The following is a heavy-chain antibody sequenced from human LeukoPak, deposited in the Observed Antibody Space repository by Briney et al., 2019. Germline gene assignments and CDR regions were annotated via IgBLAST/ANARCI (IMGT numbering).Heavy chain of an antibody. J-gene: IGHJ6*03. CDR2: IKSDGSST. Sequence: PGGSLRLSCAASGFTFRSNWMHWVRQAPGKGLEWVSCIKSDGSSTTYADSVKGRFTISRDNSRNTLYLQMNSLRAEDTALYYCAKDGDTVSGTYYFDMDVWGKGTTVTISS. V-gene: IGHV3-74*01. D-gene: IGHD1-26*01. CDR3: AKDGDTVSGTYYFDMDV. CDR1: GFTFRSNW.